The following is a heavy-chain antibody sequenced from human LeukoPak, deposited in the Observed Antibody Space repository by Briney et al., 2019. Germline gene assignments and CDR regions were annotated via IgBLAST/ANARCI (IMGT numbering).Heavy chain of an antibody. CDR1: GVTVSNNY. CDR3: ARNVPVTTLGY. Sequence: GGSLRLSCAASGVTVSNNYMSWVRQAPGKALEWVSVIYSGGSTYYADPVKGRFTISRDKSKNTVYLQMNSLRAEDTAVYYCARNVPVTTLGYWGQGTLVTVSS. V-gene: IGHV3-66*01. D-gene: IGHD4-17*01. CDR2: IYSGGST. J-gene: IGHJ4*02.